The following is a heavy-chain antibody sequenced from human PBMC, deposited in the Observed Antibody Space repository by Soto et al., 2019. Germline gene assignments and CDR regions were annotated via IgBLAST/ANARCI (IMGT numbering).Heavy chain of an antibody. J-gene: IGHJ6*02. Sequence: SVKVSCKASGGAFSSYTISWVRQAPGQGLEWMGRIIPILGIANYAQKFQGRVTITADKSTSTAYMELSSLRSEDTAVYYCARDKGIAVAGTGGAYYYGMDVWGQGTTVTVSS. CDR2: IIPILGIA. CDR3: ARDKGIAVAGTGGAYYYGMDV. V-gene: IGHV1-69*04. CDR1: GGAFSSYT. D-gene: IGHD6-19*01.